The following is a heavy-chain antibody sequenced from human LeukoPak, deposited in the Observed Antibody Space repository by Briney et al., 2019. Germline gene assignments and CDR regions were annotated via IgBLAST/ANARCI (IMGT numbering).Heavy chain of an antibody. CDR2: IYTSGST. CDR1: GGSISSYY. Sequence: SETLSLTCTVSGGSISSYYWSWIRQPSGKGLEWIGYIYTSGSTNYNPSLKSRVTISVDTSKNQFSLKLSSVTAADTAVYYCARRVYDFWSGYHDAFDIWGQGTMVTVSS. D-gene: IGHD3-3*01. V-gene: IGHV4-4*09. J-gene: IGHJ3*02. CDR3: ARRVYDFWSGYHDAFDI.